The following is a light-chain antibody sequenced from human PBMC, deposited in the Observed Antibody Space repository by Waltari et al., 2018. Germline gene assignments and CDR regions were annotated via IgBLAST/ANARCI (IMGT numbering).Light chain of an antibody. V-gene: IGLV2-14*01. Sequence: QSALTQPASVSGSPGQSITISCPGTSRDVCGSNYFSWYQQHPGKAPKLMIYEVSNRPSGVSNRFSGSKSGNTASLTISGLQAEDEADYYCSSYTSSSTLVVFGGGTKLTVL. J-gene: IGLJ2*01. CDR3: SSYTSSSTLVV. CDR2: EVS. CDR1: SRDVCGSNY.